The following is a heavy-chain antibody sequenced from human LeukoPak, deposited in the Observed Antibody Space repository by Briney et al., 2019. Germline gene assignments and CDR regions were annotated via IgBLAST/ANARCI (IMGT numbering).Heavy chain of an antibody. CDR3: ASGPWELDF. D-gene: IGHD1-26*01. CDR2: ISGSGGSI. J-gene: IGHJ4*02. Sequence: GGSLRLSCAASGFTFRRYEMNWVRQAPGKGLEWVSKISGSGGSIYYADSVKGRFTISRDNAKNSLFLQMNSLRAEDTALYYCASGPWELDFWGQGTLVIVSS. V-gene: IGHV3-48*03. CDR1: GFTFRRYE.